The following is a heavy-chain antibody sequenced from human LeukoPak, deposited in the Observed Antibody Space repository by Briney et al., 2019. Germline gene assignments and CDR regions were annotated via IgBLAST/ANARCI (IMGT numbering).Heavy chain of an antibody. CDR2: IKQDGSEK. J-gene: IGHJ2*01. Sequence: GGSLRLSCAAFGFTFSSYGMHWVRQAPGKGLEWVANIKQDGSEKHYVDSVKGRFTISRDNAKKSLYLQMNSLRAEDTAVYYCARAPVIVMHDWYFDLWGRGTLVAVSS. CDR1: GFTFSSYG. V-gene: IGHV3-7*01. CDR3: ARAPVIVMHDWYFDL. D-gene: IGHD3-22*01.